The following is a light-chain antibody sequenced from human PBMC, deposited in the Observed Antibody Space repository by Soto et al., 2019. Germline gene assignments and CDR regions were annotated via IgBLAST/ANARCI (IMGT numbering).Light chain of an antibody. CDR2: EVS. CDR3: SSYTSSGTLV. V-gene: IGLV2-14*01. J-gene: IGLJ1*01. Sequence: QSALTQPASVSGSPGQSITISCTGTSSDVGRYNYVSWYQHHPGKAPKLMIFEVSNRPSGVSNRFSGSKSGNMASLTISGLQAEDEADYYCSSYTSSGTLVFGTGTKLTVL. CDR1: SSDVGRYNY.